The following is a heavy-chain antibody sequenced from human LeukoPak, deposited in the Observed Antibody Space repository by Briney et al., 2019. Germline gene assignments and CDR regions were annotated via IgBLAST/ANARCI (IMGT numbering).Heavy chain of an antibody. Sequence: SETLSLTCTGSGGSMSSYYWSWIRQPAGKGLEWIGRMYTSGSTNYNPSLKSRVTMSIDTSKKHFSLNLDSVTAADTAVYYCATYDQQLAFDNWGQGSLVTVSS. J-gene: IGHJ4*02. CDR2: MYTSGST. CDR3: ATYDQQLAFDN. CDR1: GGSMSSYY. D-gene: IGHD6-13*01. V-gene: IGHV4-4*07.